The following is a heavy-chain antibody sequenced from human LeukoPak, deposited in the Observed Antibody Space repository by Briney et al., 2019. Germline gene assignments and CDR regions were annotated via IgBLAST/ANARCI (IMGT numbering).Heavy chain of an antibody. Sequence: GGSLRLSCAASGFTFSSYEMNWVRQAPGKGLEWVSYISSSGSTIYYADSVKGRFTISRDNAKNSLYLQMNSLRAEDPAVYYCASSERWLQLCFDYGGQGTRVSVSS. J-gene: IGHJ4*02. CDR2: ISSSGSTI. V-gene: IGHV3-48*03. CDR1: GFTFSSYE. CDR3: ASSERWLQLCFDY. D-gene: IGHD5-24*01.